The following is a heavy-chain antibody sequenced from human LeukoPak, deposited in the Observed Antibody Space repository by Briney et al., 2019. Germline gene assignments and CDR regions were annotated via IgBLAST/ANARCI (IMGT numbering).Heavy chain of an antibody. J-gene: IGHJ5*02. Sequence: SETLSLTCTVSGGSISSYYWSWIRQPAGKGLEWIGRIYTSGSTNYNPSLKSRVTMSVDTSKNQFSLKVSSETATDTAVYYCARDSTGSSWYWFDPWGQGTLVTVSS. CDR1: GGSISSYY. CDR2: IYTSGST. D-gene: IGHD6-13*01. CDR3: ARDSTGSSWYWFDP. V-gene: IGHV4-4*07.